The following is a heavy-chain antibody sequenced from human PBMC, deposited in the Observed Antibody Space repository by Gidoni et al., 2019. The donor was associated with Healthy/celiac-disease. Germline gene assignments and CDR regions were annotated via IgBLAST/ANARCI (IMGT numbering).Heavy chain of an antibody. J-gene: IGHJ4*02. CDR2: INHSGST. D-gene: IGHD3-16*01. CDR1: GGSFSGYY. Sequence: QVQLQQWRAGLLKPSETLSLTCAVYGGSFSGYYWSWIRQPPGKGLEWIGEINHSGSTNYNPSLKSRVTISVDTSKNQFSLKLSSVTAADTAVYYCARVIRGITPDYWGQGTLVTVSS. V-gene: IGHV4-34*01. CDR3: ARVIRGITPDY.